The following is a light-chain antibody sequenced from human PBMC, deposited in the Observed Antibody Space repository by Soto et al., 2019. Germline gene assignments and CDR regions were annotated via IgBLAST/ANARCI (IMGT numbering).Light chain of an antibody. Sequence: EIEMTQSPATLYVSPGERAALSCRASQSVGTSLAWYQQIPGQAPRLLIYGTSSRATGIPARFSGSGSDTEFTLTISTLQSEDFAVYHCQQYKSWPRTFGQGTKVDIK. CDR2: GTS. J-gene: IGKJ1*01. V-gene: IGKV3-15*01. CDR1: QSVGTS. CDR3: QQYKSWPRT.